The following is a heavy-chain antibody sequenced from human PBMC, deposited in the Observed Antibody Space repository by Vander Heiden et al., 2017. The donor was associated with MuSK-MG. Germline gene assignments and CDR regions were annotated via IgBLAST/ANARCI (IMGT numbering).Heavy chain of an antibody. CDR1: GYSVTRYW. Sequence: EVQLVQSGAEVKKLGESLQISWKRSGYSVTRYWIAWVRQMPGKRLEWMGIIYPGDSDTRYSPSFQGQVTISVDKSSSTAYLQCSSMKASDTAMYYCAVASCYDYYFDFWGQGTPVTVSS. CDR3: AVASCYDYYFDF. D-gene: IGHD5-12*01. V-gene: IGHV5-51*03. J-gene: IGHJ4*02. CDR2: IYPGDSDT.